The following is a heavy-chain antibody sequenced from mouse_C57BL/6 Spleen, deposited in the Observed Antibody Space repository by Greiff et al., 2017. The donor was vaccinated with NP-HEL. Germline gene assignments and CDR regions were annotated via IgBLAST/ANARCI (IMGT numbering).Heavy chain of an antibody. V-gene: IGHV3-6*01. CDR3: ARAYDYDRGAWFAY. J-gene: IGHJ3*01. Sequence: EVQLVESGPGLVKPSQSLSLTCSVTGYSITSGYYWNWIRQFPGNKLEWMGYISYDGSNNYNPSLKNRISITRDTSKNQFFLKLNSVTTEDTATYYCARAYDYDRGAWFAYWGQGTLVTVSA. CDR1: GYSITSGYY. CDR2: ISYDGSN. D-gene: IGHD2-4*01.